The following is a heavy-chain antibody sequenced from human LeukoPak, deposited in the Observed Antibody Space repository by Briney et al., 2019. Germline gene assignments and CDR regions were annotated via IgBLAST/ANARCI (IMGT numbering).Heavy chain of an antibody. J-gene: IGHJ6*03. Sequence: GSLRLSCAASGFTFSSYSMNWVRQAPGKGLEWVSSISSSSYIYYADSVKGRFTISRDNAKNSLYLQMNSLRAEDTAVYYCAKDGLLWFGELFRAPYYYYMDVWGKGTTVTISS. CDR3: AKDGLLWFGELFRAPYYYYMDV. CDR2: ISSSSYI. V-gene: IGHV3-21*01. D-gene: IGHD3-10*01. CDR1: GFTFSSYS.